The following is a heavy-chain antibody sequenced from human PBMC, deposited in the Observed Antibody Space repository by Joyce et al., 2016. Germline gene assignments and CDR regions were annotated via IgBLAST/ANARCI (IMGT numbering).Heavy chain of an antibody. CDR3: ARGGKDYSYSMDV. CDR1: GFTFSSSS. V-gene: IGHV3-21*01. J-gene: IGHJ6*03. CDR2: INGNSYFI. Sequence: EVQLVESGGGLVKPGGSLRLSCEASGFTFSSSSMSWIRPAPGKGLEWVDAINGNSYFIFHADSVKGRFTVSRDNAKNTLYLQMNSLRVEDTAVFYCARGGKDYSYSMDVWGQGTTVTVSS.